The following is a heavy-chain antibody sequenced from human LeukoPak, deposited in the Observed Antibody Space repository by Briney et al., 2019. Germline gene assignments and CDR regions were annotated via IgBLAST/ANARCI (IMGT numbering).Heavy chain of an antibody. V-gene: IGHV4-4*07. J-gene: IGHJ6*03. Sequence: SETLSLTCTVSGGSISSSYWSWVRQPAGKGLEWIGRIYTSGTTSYNPSLKSRVSISVDKSKNQLSLKVSSVTAADTAVYYCARLGYSSSSTGYYYYMDVWGKGTTVTVSS. D-gene: IGHD6-6*01. CDR2: IYTSGTT. CDR1: GGSISSSY. CDR3: ARLGYSSSSTGYYYYMDV.